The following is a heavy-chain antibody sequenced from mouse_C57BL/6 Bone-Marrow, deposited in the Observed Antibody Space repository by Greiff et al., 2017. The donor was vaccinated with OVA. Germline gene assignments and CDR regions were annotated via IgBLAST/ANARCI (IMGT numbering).Heavy chain of an antibody. CDR2: INPGSGGT. J-gene: IGHJ2*01. V-gene: IGHV1-54*01. D-gene: IGHD3-2*02. CDR3: ARKSQLRLRDYFDY. CDR1: GYAFTNYL. Sequence: QVQLQQSGAELVRPGTSVKVSCKASGYAFTNYLIEWVKQRPGQGLEWIGVINPGSGGTNYTEKFKGKATLTADKSSSTAYMQLSSLTSEDSAVYFCARKSQLRLRDYFDYWGQGTTLTVSS.